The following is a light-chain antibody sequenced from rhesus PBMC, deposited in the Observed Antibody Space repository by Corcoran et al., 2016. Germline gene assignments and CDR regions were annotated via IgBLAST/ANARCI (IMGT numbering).Light chain of an antibody. CDR2: DVS. CDR3: SSYAGSNTDV. Sequence: QAALTQPPSVSGSPGQSVTISCTGTSSDIGGYNYVYWYQQHPGKAPKLMIYDVSKRPSGVSDRFSGSKSGNTASLTISGLQAEDEADYYCSSYAGSNTDVFGSGTKLTVL. V-gene: IGLV2-23*01. J-gene: IGLJ6*01. CDR1: SSDIGGYNY.